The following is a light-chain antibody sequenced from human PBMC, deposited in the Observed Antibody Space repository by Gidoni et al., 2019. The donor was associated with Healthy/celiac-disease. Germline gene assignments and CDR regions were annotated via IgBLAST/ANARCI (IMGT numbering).Light chain of an antibody. CDR1: QSVISN. J-gene: IGKJ1*01. V-gene: IGKV3-15*01. CDR2: GAS. Sequence: EIVLPQSPATLSVSTGESATLSCRASQSVISNLDRYQQKPGQAPRLLIYGASTRVTGIPARFRGSGSGTEFTLTISSLQSEDFAVYYCKQYSKEGWTFGQGTKVEIK. CDR3: KQYSKEGWT.